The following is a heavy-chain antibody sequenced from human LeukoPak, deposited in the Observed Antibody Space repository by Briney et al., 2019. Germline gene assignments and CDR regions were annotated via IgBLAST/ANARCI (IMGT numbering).Heavy chain of an antibody. CDR1: GYTFTGYY. Sequence: ASVKVSCKASGYTFTGYYMHWVRQAPGQGLEWMGRINPNSGGTNYAQKFQGRATMTRDTSISTAYMELSRLRSDDTAVYYCANLFSSGSHDYWGQGTLVTVSS. CDR2: INPNSGGT. D-gene: IGHD3-10*01. V-gene: IGHV1-2*06. J-gene: IGHJ4*02. CDR3: ANLFSSGSHDY.